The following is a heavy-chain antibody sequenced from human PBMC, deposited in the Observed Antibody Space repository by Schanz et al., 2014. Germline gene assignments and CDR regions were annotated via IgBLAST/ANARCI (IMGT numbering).Heavy chain of an antibody. CDR2: FDLEQGQT. V-gene: IGHV1-24*01. CDR1: GYRVRDVS. J-gene: IGHJ4*02. CDR3: TFPTGPFYGSGSCFNY. Sequence: QVQLVQSGAEVKKPGASVKVSCKVSGYRVRDVSIHWVRAVPGRGLQWLGGFDLEQGQTIYAHEFQGRVIMTEDTSTDTAYLELSSLTSDDTAVYYCTFPTGPFYGSGSCFNYWGPGTLVTGSS. D-gene: IGHD3-10*01.